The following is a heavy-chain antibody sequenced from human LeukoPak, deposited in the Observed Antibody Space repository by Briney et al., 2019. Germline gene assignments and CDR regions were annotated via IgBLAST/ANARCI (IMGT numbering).Heavy chain of an antibody. Sequence: SETLSLTCTVSGGSISSSSYYWGWIRQPPGKGLEWIGSIYYSGSTYYNPSLKSRVTISVDTSKNQFSLKLSSVTAADTAVYYCARETSYNVWGSYYYYMDVWGKGTTVTISS. D-gene: IGHD3-16*01. CDR1: GGSISSSSYY. J-gene: IGHJ6*03. CDR3: ARETSYNVWGSYYYYMDV. CDR2: IYYSGST. V-gene: IGHV4-39*07.